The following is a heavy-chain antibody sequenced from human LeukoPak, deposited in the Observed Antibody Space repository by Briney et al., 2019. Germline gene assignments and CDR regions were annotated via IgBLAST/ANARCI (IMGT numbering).Heavy chain of an antibody. V-gene: IGHV3-11*04. CDR3: ARDSYYDSSGYYHDC. D-gene: IGHD3-22*01. CDR1: GFTFSDYY. Sequence: GGSLRLSCAASGFTFSDYYMSWIRQAPGKGLEWVSYISSSGSTIYYADSVKGRFTISRDNAKNSLYLQMNSLRAEDTAVYYCARDSYYDSSGYYHDCWGQGTLVTVSS. CDR2: ISSSGSTI. J-gene: IGHJ4*02.